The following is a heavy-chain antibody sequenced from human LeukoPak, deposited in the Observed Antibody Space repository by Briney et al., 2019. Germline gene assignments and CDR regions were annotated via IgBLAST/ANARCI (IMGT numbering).Heavy chain of an antibody. CDR3: AKDERNYYDSSGYYYPPDYYYGMDV. Sequence: GGSLRLSCAASGFTFSTYAMSWVRQTPGKGLEWVSITWHDGSRTYYADSVKGRFTISRDNSKNTLYLQMNSLRAEDTVVYYCAKDERNYYDSSGYYYPPDYYYGMDVWGQGTTVTVSS. V-gene: IGHV3-33*06. D-gene: IGHD3-22*01. CDR2: TWHDGSRT. J-gene: IGHJ6*02. CDR1: GFTFSTYA.